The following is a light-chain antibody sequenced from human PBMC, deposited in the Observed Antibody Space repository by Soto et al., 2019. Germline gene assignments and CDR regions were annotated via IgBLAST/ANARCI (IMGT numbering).Light chain of an antibody. Sequence: EIVLTQSPGTLSLSSGERATLSCRASQSVRSNYLAWYQQKPGQAPRLLVYGASSRATGIPDRFGGSGSGTDFTLTISRLEPEDFAVYYCQQYGSSGYTFGQGTKLEIK. V-gene: IGKV3-20*01. J-gene: IGKJ2*01. CDR3: QQYGSSGYT. CDR2: GAS. CDR1: QSVRSNY.